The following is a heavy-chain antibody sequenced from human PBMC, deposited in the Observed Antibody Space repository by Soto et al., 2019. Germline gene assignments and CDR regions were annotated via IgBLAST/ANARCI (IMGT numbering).Heavy chain of an antibody. Sequence: QVQLVQSGAEMKEPGASVKVSCKASGYTLTSYGISWVRQAPGQGLEWMGWISAYNGDTNYAQKLQGRVTMTTDTSTNTAYMELRSLKSDDTAVYYCARAPRTIGAPGSLVYWGQGTLVTVSS. CDR2: ISAYNGDT. V-gene: IGHV1-18*01. D-gene: IGHD6-13*01. CDR1: GYTLTSYG. J-gene: IGHJ4*02. CDR3: ARAPRTIGAPGSLVY.